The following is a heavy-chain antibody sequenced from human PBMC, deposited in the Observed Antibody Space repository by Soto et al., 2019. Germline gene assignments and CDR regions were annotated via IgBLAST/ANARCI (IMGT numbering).Heavy chain of an antibody. CDR2: ISYSGST. D-gene: IGHD6-13*01. CDR3: ARGTSWQLPFDY. Sequence: CTVSSDSISSYYWSWIRQPPGKRLEWIGYISYSGSTDYNPSLKSRVAISGDTSKNQFSLKVSSVTAADTAVYYCARGTSWQLPFDYWGQGTLVTVSS. J-gene: IGHJ4*02. V-gene: IGHV4-59*01. CDR1: SDSISSYY.